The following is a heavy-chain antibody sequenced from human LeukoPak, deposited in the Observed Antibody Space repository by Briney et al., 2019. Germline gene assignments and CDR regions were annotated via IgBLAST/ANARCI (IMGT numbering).Heavy chain of an antibody. J-gene: IGHJ4*02. V-gene: IGHV4-4*07. CDR1: GGSISSYY. D-gene: IGHD4-17*01. Sequence: SETLSLTCTVSGGSISSYYWSWIRQPAGKVLGWIGRIYTSGSTNYNPSRKSRVPMSVDPSKNQFSLKPSSVPAAATAVYYCARSTTVTTFDYWGQGTLVTVSS. CDR2: IYTSGST. CDR3: ARSTTVTTFDY.